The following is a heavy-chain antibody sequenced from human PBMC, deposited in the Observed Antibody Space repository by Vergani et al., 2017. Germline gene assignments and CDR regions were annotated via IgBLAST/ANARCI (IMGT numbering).Heavy chain of an antibody. V-gene: IGHV1-69*06. J-gene: IGHJ6*03. CDR3: ARGRSVIARAGWGDWDQSYYYDMDV. CDR2: IIPIFGTA. CDR1: GGTFSSYA. Sequence: QVQLVQSGAEVKHPGSSVKVSCKASGGTFSSYAISWVRQAPGQGLEWMGGIIPIFGTANYAQKFQGRVTMTRNTSISTAYMELSSLRSEDTAVYYCARGRSVIARAGWGDWDQSYYYDMDVWGKGTTVTVSS. D-gene: IGHD2-21*02.